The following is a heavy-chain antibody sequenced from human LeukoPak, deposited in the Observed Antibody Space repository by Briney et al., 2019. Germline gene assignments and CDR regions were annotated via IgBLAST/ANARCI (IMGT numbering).Heavy chain of an antibody. J-gene: IGHJ4*02. D-gene: IGHD3-22*01. V-gene: IGHV3-23*01. CDR1: GFTFSSYT. CDR3: AKDLHYDSSGLGEY. CDR2: ISGSGGST. Sequence: GGSLRLSCAASGFTFSSYTMSWVRQAPGKGLEWVSAISGSGGSTYYADSVKGRFTISRDNSKNTLYLQMNSLRAEDTAVYYCAKDLHYDSSGLGEYWGQGTLVTVSS.